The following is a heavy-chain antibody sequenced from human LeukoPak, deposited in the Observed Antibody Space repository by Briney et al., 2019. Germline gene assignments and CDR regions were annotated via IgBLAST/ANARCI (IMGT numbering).Heavy chain of an antibody. Sequence: KPSETLSLTCSVSGDSISNYYWGWIRQAPGKGLEWIGYIYYSGSTNCNPSLKSRVTMSVDTSKNQFSLKLSSVIDADTAMYYCARKCTDGSCYSHRGQGTLVTVSS. J-gene: IGHJ4*02. CDR1: GDSISNYY. CDR3: ARKCTDGSCYSH. D-gene: IGHD2-15*01. V-gene: IGHV4-59*01. CDR2: IYYSGST.